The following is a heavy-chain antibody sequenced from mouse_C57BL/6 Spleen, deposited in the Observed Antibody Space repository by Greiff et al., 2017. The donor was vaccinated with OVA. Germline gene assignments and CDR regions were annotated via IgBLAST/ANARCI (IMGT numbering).Heavy chain of an antibody. D-gene: IGHD3-3*01. CDR1: GYAFSSSW. J-gene: IGHJ2*01. CDR3: ADGTLHFDY. CDR2: IYPGDGDT. Sequence: VQLQQSGPELVKPGASVKISCKASGYAFSSSWMNWVKQRPGKGLEWIGRIYPGDGDTNYNGKFKGKATLTADKSSSTAYMQLSSLTSEDAAVYCCADGTLHFDYWGQGTTLTVSS. V-gene: IGHV1-82*01.